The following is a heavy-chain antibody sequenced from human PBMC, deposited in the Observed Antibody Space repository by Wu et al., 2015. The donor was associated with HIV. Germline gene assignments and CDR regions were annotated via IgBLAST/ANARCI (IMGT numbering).Heavy chain of an antibody. CDR2: VTPNSGGT. D-gene: IGHD3-16*01. V-gene: IGHV1-2*02. J-gene: IGHJ6*03. CDR3: TIGQAIMIRDYYYMDV. CDR1: GHTFIGYY. Sequence: QVQLVQSEAEVKKPGASVKVSCKASGHTFIGYYIHWVRQAPGQGLEWMGWVTPNSGGTNYARKFQGRVTMTGDMSISTAHMELRRLRSDDTAVYYCTIGQAIMIRDYYYMDVWGRGTTVTVSS.